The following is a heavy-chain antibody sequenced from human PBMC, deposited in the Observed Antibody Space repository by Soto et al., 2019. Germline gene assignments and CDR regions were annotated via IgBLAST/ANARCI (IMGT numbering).Heavy chain of an antibody. V-gene: IGHV4-39*01. J-gene: IGHJ3*02. D-gene: IGHD2-15*01. CDR3: ARGGRLGYCSGGSCLDAFDI. CDR1: GGSISSSSYY. CDR2: IYYSGST. Sequence: SETLSLTCTVSGGSISSSSYYWGWIRQPPGKGLEWIGSIYYSGSTYYNPSLKSRVTISVDTSKNQFSLKLSSVTAADTAVYYCARGGRLGYCSGGSCLDAFDIWGQGTMVTVSS.